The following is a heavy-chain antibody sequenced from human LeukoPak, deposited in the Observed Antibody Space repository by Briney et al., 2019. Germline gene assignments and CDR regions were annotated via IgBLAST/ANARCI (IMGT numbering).Heavy chain of an antibody. Sequence: GGSLRLSCAASGFTFSSYSMNWVRQAPGKGLEWVSSISSSSSYIYYADSVKGRFTISRDNAKNSLYLQMNSLRTEDTAVYYCATTRIYSSSWYGYWGQGTLVTVSS. J-gene: IGHJ4*02. D-gene: IGHD6-13*01. V-gene: IGHV3-21*01. CDR3: ATTRIYSSSWYGY. CDR1: GFTFSSYS. CDR2: ISSSSSYI.